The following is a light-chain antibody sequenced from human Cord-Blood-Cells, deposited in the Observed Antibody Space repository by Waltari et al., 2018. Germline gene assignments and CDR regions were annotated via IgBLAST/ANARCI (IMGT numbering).Light chain of an antibody. J-gene: IGLJ2*01. CDR3: SSYTSSSTYVV. CDR2: DVS. V-gene: IGLV2-14*01. Sequence: QSALIQPASVSGSPGQSITISCTGTSSAVGGYNYVSWYQQHPGKAPKLMIYDVSNRPSGVSNRFSGSKSGNTASLTISGLQAEDEADYYCSSYTSSSTYVVFGGGTKLTVL. CDR1: SSAVGGYNY.